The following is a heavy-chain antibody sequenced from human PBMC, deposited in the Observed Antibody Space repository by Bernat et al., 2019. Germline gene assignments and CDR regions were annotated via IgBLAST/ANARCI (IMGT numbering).Heavy chain of an antibody. Sequence: QMQLVQSGAEVKKPGASVKVSCKASGYTFTGYYMHWVRQAPGQGLEWMGWINPNSGGTNYAQKFQGWVTMTRDTSISTAYMELSRLRSDDTAVYYCARSSYSSSWYRGNYYYGMDVWGQGTTVTVSS. CDR2: INPNSGGT. V-gene: IGHV1-2*04. CDR3: ARSSYSSSWYRGNYYYGMDV. J-gene: IGHJ6*02. CDR1: GYTFTGYY. D-gene: IGHD6-13*01.